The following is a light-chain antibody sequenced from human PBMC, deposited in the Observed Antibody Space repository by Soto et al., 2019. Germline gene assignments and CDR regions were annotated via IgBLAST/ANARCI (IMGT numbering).Light chain of an antibody. Sequence: DIQMTQSPSSLSASVGDRVTITCRASQSISSYLNWYQQKPGKAPKLLIYAASSLQSGVPSRFSGSGSWTDFTLTISSLQPEDFATYYCQQSYSTPPVTVGQGTRLEIK. CDR1: QSISSY. CDR3: QQSYSTPPVT. J-gene: IGKJ5*01. V-gene: IGKV1-39*01. CDR2: AAS.